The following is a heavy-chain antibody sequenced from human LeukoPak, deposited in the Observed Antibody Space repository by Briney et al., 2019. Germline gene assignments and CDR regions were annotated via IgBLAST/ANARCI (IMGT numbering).Heavy chain of an antibody. Sequence: GGSLRLSCAASGFTFSSYWTHWVRQAPGKGLVWVSCINGDGGRTNYADSAKGRFTISRDNAKNTLYLQMNSLRAEDTAVYYCARMTAHAFDIWGQGTMVTVSS. CDR2: INGDGGRT. CDR3: ARMTAHAFDI. V-gene: IGHV3-74*01. D-gene: IGHD2-21*02. CDR1: GFTFSSYW. J-gene: IGHJ3*02.